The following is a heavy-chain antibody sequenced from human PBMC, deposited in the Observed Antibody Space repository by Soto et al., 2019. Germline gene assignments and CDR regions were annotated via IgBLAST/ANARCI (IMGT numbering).Heavy chain of an antibody. Sequence: GGSLRLSCVASGFTFRSHWMHWVCQSPGKGLVWVSQINSDGSSANYADAVKGRFTFSRDNAKKTLYLQMNSLRAEDTAVYYCERGASNGTSCYVLDPCGPGTLVTVSS. CDR1: GFTFRSHW. J-gene: IGHJ5*02. CDR3: ERGASNGTSCYVLDP. CDR2: INSDGSSA. D-gene: IGHD2-2*01. V-gene: IGHV3-74*01.